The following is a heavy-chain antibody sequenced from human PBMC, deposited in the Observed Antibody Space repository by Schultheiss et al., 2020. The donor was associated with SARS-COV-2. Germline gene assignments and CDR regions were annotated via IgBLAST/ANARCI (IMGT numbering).Heavy chain of an antibody. CDR2: IRSKANSYAT. V-gene: IGHV3-73*01. Sequence: GGSLRLSCAASGFTFSGSAMHWVRQASGKGLEWVGRIRSKANSYATAYAASVKGRFTISRDDSKNTAYLQMNSLKTEDTAVYYCTTDPPTFYYYDSRDLGPSFDYWGQGTLVTVSS. J-gene: IGHJ4*02. D-gene: IGHD3-22*01. CDR3: TTDPPTFYYYDSRDLGPSFDY. CDR1: GFTFSGSA.